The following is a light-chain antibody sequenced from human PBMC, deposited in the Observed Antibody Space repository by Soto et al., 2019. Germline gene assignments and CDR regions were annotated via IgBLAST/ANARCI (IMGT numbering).Light chain of an antibody. V-gene: IGLV2-23*02. CDR3: CSYAGPSIFVV. CDR1: SSDIGSYNR. Sequence: QSALTQPASVSGSPGQSITISCTGTSSDIGSYNRVSWYQQHPGKAPKLMIYEDTQRPSRVSNRFSGSKSGNTASLTITGLQAEDEADYYCCSYAGPSIFVVFGGGTKFTVL. CDR2: EDT. J-gene: IGLJ2*01.